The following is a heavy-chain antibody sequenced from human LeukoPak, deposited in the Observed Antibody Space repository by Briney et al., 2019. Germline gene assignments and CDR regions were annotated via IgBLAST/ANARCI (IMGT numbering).Heavy chain of an antibody. CDR3: AADLYYYDSSGQAAFDI. J-gene: IGHJ3*02. Sequence: GTSVKVSCKASGFTFTSSAMQWVRQARGQRLEWIGGIVVGSGNTNYAQKLQERVTITRDMTTSKAYLELSSLRSEDTAVYYCAADLYYYDSSGQAAFDIWGQGTMVTVSS. CDR2: IVVGSGNT. D-gene: IGHD3-22*01. CDR1: GFTFTSSA. V-gene: IGHV1-58*02.